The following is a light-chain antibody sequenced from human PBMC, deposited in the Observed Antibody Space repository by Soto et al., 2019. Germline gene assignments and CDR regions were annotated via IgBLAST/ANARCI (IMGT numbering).Light chain of an antibody. V-gene: IGKV4-1*01. CDR1: QSVLYSSNNKNY. J-gene: IGKJ4*01. Sequence: DIVTTQSPDSLAVSLGERATINCKSSQSVLYSSNNKNYLAWYQQKPGQPPKLLIYWASTRESGVPDRFSGSGSGTDFTLTISSLQAEDVAVYYCQQYYSTPLAFGGGTKVEI. CDR3: QQYYSTPLA. CDR2: WAS.